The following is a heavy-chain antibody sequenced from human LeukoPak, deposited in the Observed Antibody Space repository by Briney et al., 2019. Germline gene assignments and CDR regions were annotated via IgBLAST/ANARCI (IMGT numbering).Heavy chain of an antibody. CDR1: GFTFDDYG. Sequence: GGSLRLSCAASGFTFDDYGMSWVRQAPGKGLEWVSSINWNGDNTDYADSVKGRFTISRDNAKNTVYLQMNSLRAEDTAVYYCARDYVSGSFGPWGQGTLVTVSS. D-gene: IGHD3-10*01. J-gene: IGHJ5*02. CDR3: ARDYVSGSFGP. V-gene: IGHV3-20*04. CDR2: INWNGDNT.